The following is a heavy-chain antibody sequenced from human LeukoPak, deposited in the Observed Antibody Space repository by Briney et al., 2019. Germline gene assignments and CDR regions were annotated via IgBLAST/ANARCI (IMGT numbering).Heavy chain of an antibody. CDR2: IYPGDSDT. CDR3: ARLGYCGSTSCSGGFFDY. J-gene: IGHJ4*02. Sequence: GESLKISCKGSGYSFTSYWIGWVRQMPGKGLEWMGIIYPGDSDTRYSPSFQGQVTISADKSISTAYLQWSSLKASDTAMYYCARLGYCGSTSCSGGFFDYWGQGTLVTVSS. D-gene: IGHD2-2*01. CDR1: GYSFTSYW. V-gene: IGHV5-51*01.